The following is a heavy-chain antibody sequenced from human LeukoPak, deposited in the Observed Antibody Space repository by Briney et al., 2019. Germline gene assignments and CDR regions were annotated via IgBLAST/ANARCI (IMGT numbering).Heavy chain of an antibody. Sequence: SETLSLTCTVSGGSISSYYWSWIRQPAGKGLEWIGRIYTSGSTNYNPSLKSRVTISVDKSKNQFSLELSSVTAADSAVYYCARAMIGYTFGPFDYWGQGTLVTVSS. D-gene: IGHD5-18*01. J-gene: IGHJ4*02. CDR3: ARAMIGYTFGPFDY. V-gene: IGHV4-4*07. CDR2: IYTSGST. CDR1: GGSISSYY.